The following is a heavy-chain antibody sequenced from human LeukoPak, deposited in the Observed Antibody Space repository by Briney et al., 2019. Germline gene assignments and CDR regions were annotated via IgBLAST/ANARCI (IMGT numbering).Heavy chain of an antibody. Sequence: SSETLSLTCTVSGGSISSYYWSWIRQPPGKGLEWIGYIYYSGSTNYNPSLKSRVTISVDTSKNQFSLKLSSVTAADTAVYYCARDKLGSSWYYFDYWGQGTLVTVSS. D-gene: IGHD6-13*01. J-gene: IGHJ4*02. CDR3: ARDKLGSSWYYFDY. CDR2: IYYSGST. V-gene: IGHV4-59*01. CDR1: GGSISSYY.